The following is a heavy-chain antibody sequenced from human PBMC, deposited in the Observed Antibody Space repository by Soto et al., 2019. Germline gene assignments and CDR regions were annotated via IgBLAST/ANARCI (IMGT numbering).Heavy chain of an antibody. D-gene: IGHD1-20*01. CDR3: AKAKNDYNWDNRPPFAC. Sequence: SLRLSCEASGFTLRNYAMTWIRQAPGKGLEWVSLISANDVGTYYAESVKTRFTISTDQSRNTVYLQMDSLRADDTAIYYCAKAKNDYNWDNRPPFACWGQGTLVTVSS. CDR1: GFTLRNYA. J-gene: IGHJ4*02. CDR2: ISANDVGT. V-gene: IGHV3-23*01.